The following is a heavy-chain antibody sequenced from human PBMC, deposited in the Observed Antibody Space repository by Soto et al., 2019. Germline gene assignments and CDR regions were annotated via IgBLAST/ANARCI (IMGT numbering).Heavy chain of an antibody. CDR3: ARGDSTDCSNGVCSFFYNHDMDV. Sequence: ASVKVSCKASGYSFTDYHIRWVRQAPGQGLEWLGRINPKSGGTSTAQKFQGWVTMTTDTSISTASMELTRLTSDDTAIYYCARGDSTDCSNGVCSFFYNHDMDVWGQGTTVNVSS. CDR2: INPKSGGT. D-gene: IGHD2-8*01. J-gene: IGHJ6*02. CDR1: GYSFTDYH. V-gene: IGHV1-2*04.